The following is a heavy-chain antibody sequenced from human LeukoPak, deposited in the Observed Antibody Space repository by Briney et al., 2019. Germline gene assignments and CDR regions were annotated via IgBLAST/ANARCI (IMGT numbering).Heavy chain of an antibody. CDR3: ASSTVTTPWYFDL. Sequence: PSETLSLTCTVSGGSISSSSYYWGWIRQPPGKGLEWIGSIYYSGSTYYNPSLKSRVTISVDTSKNQFSLKLSSVTAADTAVYYCASSTVTTPWYFDLWGRGTLVTVSS. J-gene: IGHJ2*01. CDR1: GGSISSSSYY. CDR2: IYYSGST. V-gene: IGHV4-39*07. D-gene: IGHD4-17*01.